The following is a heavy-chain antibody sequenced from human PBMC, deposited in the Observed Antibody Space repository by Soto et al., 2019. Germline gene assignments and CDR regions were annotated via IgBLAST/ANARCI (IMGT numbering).Heavy chain of an antibody. Sequence: EVQLVESGGGLVKPGGSLRLSCAASGFTFSNAWMNWVRQAPGKGLEGVGRIKSKTDGGTTDYAAPVKGRFTISRDDSKNTLYLQMNSLKTEDTAVYYCTTLTYYYGSGSYFAFDYWGQGTLVTVSS. CDR3: TTLTYYYGSGSYFAFDY. V-gene: IGHV3-15*07. D-gene: IGHD3-10*01. CDR2: IKSKTDGGTT. CDR1: GFTFSNAW. J-gene: IGHJ4*02.